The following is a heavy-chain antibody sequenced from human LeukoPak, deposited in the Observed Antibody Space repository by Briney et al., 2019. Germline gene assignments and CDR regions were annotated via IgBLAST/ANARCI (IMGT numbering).Heavy chain of an antibody. CDR2: IPYDGSNK. V-gene: IGHV3-30*02. CDR1: GFTFSNYG. CDR3: AKDQSRYFAPFDY. D-gene: IGHD3-9*01. J-gene: IGHJ4*02. Sequence: GGSLRLSCAASGFTFSNYGMHWVRQAPGKGLEWVAFIPYDGSNKYYADSVQGRFTISRDNSKDTLYLQMNSLRAEDTAVYYCAKDQSRYFAPFDYWGQGTLVTVSS.